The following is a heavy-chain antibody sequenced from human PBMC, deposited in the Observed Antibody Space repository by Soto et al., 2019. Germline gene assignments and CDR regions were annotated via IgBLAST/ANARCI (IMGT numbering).Heavy chain of an antibody. D-gene: IGHD5-12*01. CDR1: GFTFSSYA. J-gene: IGHJ4*02. CDR2: ISGGGGRT. Sequence: GGSLRLSCAASGFTFSSYAMSWVRQAPGKGLEWVSAISGGGGRTYNADSGKGRFTISRDNSRNTLYLQMNSLRAEDTAVYYCAKDSSSAYVLNSPLDWGQGTLVTVSS. V-gene: IGHV3-23*01. CDR3: AKDSSSAYVLNSPLD.